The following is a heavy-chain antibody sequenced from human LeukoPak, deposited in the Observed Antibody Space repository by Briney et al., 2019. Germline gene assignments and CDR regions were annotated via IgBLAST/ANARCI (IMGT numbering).Heavy chain of an antibody. J-gene: IGHJ4*02. D-gene: IGHD6-13*01. CDR3: ARDSPTNSSSWTPYFDY. CDR2: ISSSSSYI. V-gene: IGHV3-21*01. Sequence: PGGSLRLSCAASGFTFSSYSMNWVRQAPGKGLEWVSSISSSSSYIYYADSVKGRFTISRDNAKNSLYLQMNSLRAEDTAVYYCARDSPTNSSSWTPYFDYWGQGTLVTVSS. CDR1: GFTFSSYS.